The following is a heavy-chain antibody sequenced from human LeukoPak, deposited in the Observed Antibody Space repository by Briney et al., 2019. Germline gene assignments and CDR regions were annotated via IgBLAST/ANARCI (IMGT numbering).Heavy chain of an antibody. V-gene: IGHV1-69*13. CDR2: IIPIFGTA. D-gene: IGHD6-13*01. Sequence: ASVKVSCKASGGTFSSYAISWVRQAPGQGLEWMGGIIPIFGTANYAQKFQGRVTITADESTSTAYMELSSLRSEDTAVYYCARAFSSSWHSLAGYFDYWGQGTLVTVSS. J-gene: IGHJ4*02. CDR1: GGTFSSYA. CDR3: ARAFSSSWHSLAGYFDY.